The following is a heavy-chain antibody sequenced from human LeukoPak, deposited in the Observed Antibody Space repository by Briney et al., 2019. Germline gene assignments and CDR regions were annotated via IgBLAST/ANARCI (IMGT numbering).Heavy chain of an antibody. D-gene: IGHD4-17*01. CDR3: ARGEDYGDSREVFDY. V-gene: IGHV4-38-2*02. Sequence: ASETLSLTCTVSGYSISSGYYWGWIRQPPGKGLEWIGSIYHSGSTYYNPSLKSRVTISVDTSKNQFSLKLSSVTAADTAVYYCARGEDYGDSREVFDYWGQGTLVTASS. J-gene: IGHJ4*02. CDR1: GYSISSGYY. CDR2: IYHSGST.